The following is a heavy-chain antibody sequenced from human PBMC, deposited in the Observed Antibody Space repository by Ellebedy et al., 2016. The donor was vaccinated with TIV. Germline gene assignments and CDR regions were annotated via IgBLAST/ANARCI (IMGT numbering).Heavy chain of an antibody. J-gene: IGHJ3*01. D-gene: IGHD4-23*01. CDR2: ISGSGGNT. CDR1: GLTFSSHA. CDR3: ARDPVGVGPAFDV. V-gene: IGHV3-23*01. Sequence: PGGSLRLSCAASGLTFSSHAMSWVRQAPGKGLEWVSSISGSGGNTYYADSVKGRFTISRDNSKDTLYLQVNSLRAEDTAVYYCARDPVGVGPAFDVWGQGKMVTVSS.